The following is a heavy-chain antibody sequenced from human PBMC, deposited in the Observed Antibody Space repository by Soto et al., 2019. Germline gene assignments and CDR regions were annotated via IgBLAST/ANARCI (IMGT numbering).Heavy chain of an antibody. V-gene: IGHV1-69*13. D-gene: IGHD3-10*01. CDR3: AREFQSVGFGSYLFDP. CDR1: GGTFSSYA. CDR2: IVPMFGTA. J-gene: IGHJ5*02. Sequence: SVKVSCKASGGTFSSYAISWVRQAPGQGLEWMGGIVPMFGTAKYAQKFQGRVTITANESTSTAYMELSSLRSEDTAVYYCAREFQSVGFGSYLFDPWGQGTLVTVSS.